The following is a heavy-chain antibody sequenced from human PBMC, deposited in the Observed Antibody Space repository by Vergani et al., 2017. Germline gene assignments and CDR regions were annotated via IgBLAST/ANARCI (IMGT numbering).Heavy chain of an antibody. Sequence: QVQLQQWGAGLLKPSETLSLTCAVYGGSFSGYYWSWIRQPPGKGLEWIGEINHSGSTNYNPSLKSRVTISVDTSKNQFSLKLSSVTAADTAVYYCARGQPRYSSGWYGQGNWFDPWGQGTLVTVSS. CDR1: GGSFSGYY. CDR3: ARGQPRYSSGWYGQGNWFDP. CDR2: INHSGST. V-gene: IGHV4-34*01. D-gene: IGHD6-19*01. J-gene: IGHJ5*02.